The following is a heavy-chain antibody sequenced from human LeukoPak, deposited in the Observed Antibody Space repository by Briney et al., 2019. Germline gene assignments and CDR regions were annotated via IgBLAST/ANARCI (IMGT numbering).Heavy chain of an antibody. CDR1: GFTFSSYS. J-gene: IGHJ6*02. V-gene: IGHV3-21*01. CDR2: ISSSSSYI. CDR3: AREYYYGSGSYTNGMDV. Sequence: KTGGSLRLSCAASGFTFSSYSMNWVRQAPGKGLEWVSSISSSSSYIYYADSVKGRFTISRDNAKNSLYLQMNSLRAEDTAVYYCAREYYYGSGSYTNGMDVWGQGTMVTVSS. D-gene: IGHD3-10*01.